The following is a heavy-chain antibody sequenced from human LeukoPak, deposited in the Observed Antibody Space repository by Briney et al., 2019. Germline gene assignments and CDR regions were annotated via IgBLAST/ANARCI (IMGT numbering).Heavy chain of an antibody. CDR2: ISSSSSTI. D-gene: IGHD3-22*01. J-gene: IGHJ4*02. Sequence: GGSLRLSCAASGFTFSTYSMNWVRQAPGKGLEWVSYISSSSSTIYYADSVKGRFTISRDNSKNTLYLQMNSLRAEDTAVYYCAKEAVVVIIFEFDYWGQGTLVTVSS. CDR3: AKEAVVVIIFEFDY. CDR1: GFTFSTYS. V-gene: IGHV3-48*01.